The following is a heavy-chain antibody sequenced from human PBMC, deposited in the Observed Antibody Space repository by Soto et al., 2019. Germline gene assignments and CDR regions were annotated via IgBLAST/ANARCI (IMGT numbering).Heavy chain of an antibody. CDR3: ARAGKLRYFDWLSFSSYYFDY. J-gene: IGHJ4*02. CDR1: GYTFTGYY. D-gene: IGHD3-9*01. V-gene: IGHV1-2*04. CDR2: INPNSGGT. Sequence: GASVKVSCKASGYTFTGYYMHWVRQAPGQGLEWMGWINPNSGGTNYAQKFQGWVTMTRDTSISTAYMELSRLRSDDTAVYYCARAGKLRYFDWLSFSSYYFDYWGQGTLVTVS.